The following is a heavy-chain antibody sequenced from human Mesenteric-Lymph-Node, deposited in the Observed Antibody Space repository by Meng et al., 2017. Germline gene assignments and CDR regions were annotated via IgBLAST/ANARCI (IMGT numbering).Heavy chain of an antibody. D-gene: IGHD1-1*01. CDR1: GFTCGGAW. CDR2: IKSKRDGETT. V-gene: IGHV3-15*01. Sequence: EVQVAESVGGVVKPGGSLTLSCAVAGFTCGGAWMSWVRQAPGKGLEWVSRIKSKRDGETTDYAAPVKGRFTISRDDSENTVYLQMNSLKAEDTAVYYCTHGHLAGTFFDYWSQGILVTVSS. J-gene: IGHJ4*02. CDR3: THGHLAGTFFDY.